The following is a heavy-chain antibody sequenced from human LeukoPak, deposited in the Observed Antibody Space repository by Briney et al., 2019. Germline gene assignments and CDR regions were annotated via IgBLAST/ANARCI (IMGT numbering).Heavy chain of an antibody. CDR3: AADWVRFLEWFPPAAAFDI. CDR1: GFTFTSSA. D-gene: IGHD3-3*01. Sequence: SVKVPCKASGFTFTSSAVQWVRQARGQRLEWIGWIVVGSGNTNYAQKFQERVTITRDMSTSTAYMELSSLRSEDTVVYYCAADWVRFLEWFPPAAAFDIWGQGTMVTVSS. J-gene: IGHJ3*02. V-gene: IGHV1-58*01. CDR2: IVVGSGNT.